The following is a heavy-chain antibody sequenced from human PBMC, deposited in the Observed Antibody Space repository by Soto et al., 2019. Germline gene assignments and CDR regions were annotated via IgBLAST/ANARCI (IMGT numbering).Heavy chain of an antibody. CDR3: ARGAYNWNDDDYGMDV. J-gene: IGHJ6*02. V-gene: IGHV3-74*01. Sequence: EVQLVESGGGLVQPGGSLRLSCAASGFTFSSYWMHWVRQAPGKGLVWVSRINSDGSSTSYADSVKGQFTISRDNAKNTLYLQMNSLRAEDTAVYYCARGAYNWNDDDYGMDVWGQGTTVTVSS. D-gene: IGHD1-1*01. CDR1: GFTFSSYW. CDR2: INSDGSST.